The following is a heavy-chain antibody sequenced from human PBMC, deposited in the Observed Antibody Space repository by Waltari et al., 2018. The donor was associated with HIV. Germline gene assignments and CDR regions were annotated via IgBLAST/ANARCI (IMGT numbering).Heavy chain of an antibody. CDR1: GYTFTGYY. J-gene: IGHJ6*02. Sequence: QVQLVQSGAEVKKPGASVKVSCKASGYTFTGYYMHWVRQAPGQGLGWMGWDNPNSGGTNYDQKCKGWVTTTRDTSISTAYMELSRLMSDDTAVYYCARDRARTTDYYYYGMDVWGQGTTITVSS. D-gene: IGHD1-7*01. CDR2: DNPNSGGT. V-gene: IGHV1-2*04. CDR3: ARDRARTTDYYYYGMDV.